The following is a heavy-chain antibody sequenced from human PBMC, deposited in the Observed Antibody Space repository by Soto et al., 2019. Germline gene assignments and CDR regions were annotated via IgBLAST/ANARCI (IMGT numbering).Heavy chain of an antibody. V-gene: IGHV4-39*07. J-gene: IGHJ5*02. CDR1: GGSINSSSYF. D-gene: IGHD3-16*01. Sequence: SETLSLTCSVSGGSINSSSYFWGWVRQPPGKGLEWIGSIYYSGSTNYNPSLKSRVTISVDTSKNQFSLKLSSVTAADTAVYYCARSPKYYDYVWGSYSSWFDPWGQGTLVTVSS. CDR2: IYYSGST. CDR3: ARSPKYYDYVWGSYSSWFDP.